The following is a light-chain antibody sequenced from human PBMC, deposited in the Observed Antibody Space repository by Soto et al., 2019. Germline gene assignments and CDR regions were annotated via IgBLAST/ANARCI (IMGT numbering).Light chain of an antibody. CDR2: LGS. J-gene: IGKJ5*01. V-gene: IGKV2-28*01. CDR1: PSLLHSNGYTC. Sequence: DIVMSQSPLSLPVTPGQPASISCRSSPSLLHSNGYTCLDWYLQKPGQSPQLLIYLGSNRASGVPDRFSGSGSGTDFTLKISRVESEDVGVYYCMQALQTPITFGQGTRLEIK. CDR3: MQALQTPIT.